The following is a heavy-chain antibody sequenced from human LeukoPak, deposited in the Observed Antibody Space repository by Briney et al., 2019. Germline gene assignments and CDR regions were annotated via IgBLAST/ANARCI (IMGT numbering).Heavy chain of an antibody. CDR3: ARRQELELPRYYYYGMDV. Sequence: ASVKVSCKASGHTFTSYGISWVRQAPGQGLEWMGWISAYNGNTNYAQKLQGRVTMTTDTSTSTAYMELRSLRSDDTAVYYCARRQELELPRYYYYGMDVWGQGTTVTVSS. D-gene: IGHD1-7*01. CDR1: GHTFTSYG. CDR2: ISAYNGNT. J-gene: IGHJ6*02. V-gene: IGHV1-18*01.